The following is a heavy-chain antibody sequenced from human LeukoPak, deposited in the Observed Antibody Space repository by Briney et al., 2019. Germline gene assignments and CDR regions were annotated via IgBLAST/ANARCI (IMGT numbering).Heavy chain of an antibody. Sequence: GGSLRLSWAASGFTFSSYSINWVRQAPGKGLEWVSSISSSSSYIYFADSVKGRFTISRDNAKNSLYLQMNSLRAEDTAVYYCARDLAVAGNYWGQGTLVTVSS. J-gene: IGHJ4*02. CDR1: GFTFSSYS. CDR2: ISSSSSYI. V-gene: IGHV3-21*01. D-gene: IGHD6-19*01. CDR3: ARDLAVAGNY.